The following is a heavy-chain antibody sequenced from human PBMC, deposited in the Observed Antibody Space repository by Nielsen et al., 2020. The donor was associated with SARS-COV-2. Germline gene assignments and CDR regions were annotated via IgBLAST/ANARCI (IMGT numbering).Heavy chain of an antibody. CDR2: IRYTGGT. CDR1: GGSISGGGYY. CDR3: ARDFMRTGYYYYMDV. V-gene: IGHV4-39*07. Sequence: SETLSLTCTVSGGSISGGGYYWGWIRQSPGKGLEWVGSIRYTGGTYYNPSLKSRVTISLDTSKNQFSLKLSSVTAADTAIYYCARDFMRTGYYYYMDVWGKGTTVTVSS. J-gene: IGHJ6*03. D-gene: IGHD3/OR15-3a*01.